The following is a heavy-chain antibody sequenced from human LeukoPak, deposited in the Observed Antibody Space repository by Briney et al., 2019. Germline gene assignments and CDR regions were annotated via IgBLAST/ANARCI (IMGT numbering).Heavy chain of an antibody. D-gene: IGHD3-22*01. V-gene: IGHV4-34*01. Sequence: PSETLSLTCAVYGGSFSGYYWSWIRQPPGKGLEWIGEINHSGSTNYNPSLKSRVTISVDTSKNQFSLKLSSVTAADTAVYYCASARTYYYDSSGSFDYWGQGTLVTVSS. CDR3: ASARTYYYDSSGSFDY. CDR1: GGSFSGYY. J-gene: IGHJ4*02. CDR2: INHSGST.